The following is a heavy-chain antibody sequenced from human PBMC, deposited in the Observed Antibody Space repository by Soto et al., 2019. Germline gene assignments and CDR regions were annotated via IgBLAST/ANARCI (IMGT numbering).Heavy chain of an antibody. V-gene: IGHV4-39*01. CDR3: ARITHGDYPSWYLDL. Sequence: QLQLQESGPGLVKPSETVSLTCTVSGDSISSRSYFCGWIRQPPGKGLEWIGTLYYSGSAYYSPSLKSRVTLSVDTYNNPFSRKLTSVTAVDTAVYYCARITHGDYPSWYLDLWGRGTQVTVSS. CDR1: GDSISSRSYF. D-gene: IGHD4-17*01. CDR2: LYYSGSA. J-gene: IGHJ2*01.